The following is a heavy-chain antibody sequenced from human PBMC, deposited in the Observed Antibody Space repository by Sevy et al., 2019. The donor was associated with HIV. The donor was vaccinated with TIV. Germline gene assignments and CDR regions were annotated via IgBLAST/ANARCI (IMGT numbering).Heavy chain of an antibody. J-gene: IGHJ3*02. CDR1: GFTFSSYA. D-gene: IGHD3-3*01. V-gene: IGHV3-23*01. CDR2: ISGSGGST. Sequence: GVSLRLSCAASGFTFSSYAMSWVRQAPGKGLEWVSAISGSGGSTYYADSVKGRFTISRDNSKNTLYLQMNSLRAEDTAVYYCAKDRVFGVVTGAFDIWGQGTMVTVSS. CDR3: AKDRVFGVVTGAFDI.